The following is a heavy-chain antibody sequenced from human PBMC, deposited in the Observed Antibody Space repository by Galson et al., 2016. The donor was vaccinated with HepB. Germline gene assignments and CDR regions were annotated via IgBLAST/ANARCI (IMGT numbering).Heavy chain of an antibody. V-gene: IGHV1-46*01. J-gene: IGHJ4*02. CDR3: ARDAGYRDYDY. D-gene: IGHD6-13*01. CDR1: GYSFTSYH. Sequence: SVKVSCKASGYSFTSYHMHWVRQAPGQDFEWMGLINPNGGTTSYVEKLQGRVTMTRDPSARTAYMELSGLRSEDTAMYYCARDAGYRDYDYWGQGTLVTVSS. CDR2: INPNGGTT.